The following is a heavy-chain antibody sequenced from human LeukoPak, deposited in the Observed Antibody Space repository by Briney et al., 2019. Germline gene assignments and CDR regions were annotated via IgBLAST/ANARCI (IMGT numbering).Heavy chain of an antibody. CDR2: IYYSGIT. CDR1: GGSISSYY. V-gene: IGHV4-59*01. Sequence: PSETLSLTCTVSGGSISSYYWSWIRQPPGKGLEWIGYIYYSGITNYNPSLKSRVTISVDTSKNQFSLRLNPVTAADTAVYYCARGFDYRSSWFDPWGQGTLVTVSS. CDR3: ARGFDYRSSWFDP. J-gene: IGHJ5*02. D-gene: IGHD3-10*01.